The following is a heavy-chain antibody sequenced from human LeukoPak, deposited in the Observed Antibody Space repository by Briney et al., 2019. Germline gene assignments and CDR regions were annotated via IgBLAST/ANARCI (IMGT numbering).Heavy chain of an antibody. CDR1: GGSISSGTYH. CDR2: IYYSGGT. Sequence: PSETLSLTCSVSGGSISSGTYHWAWIRQSPGEGLEWIGNIYYSGGTYYKPSLKSRVTISVDTSKNQFSLNLSSVTAADTAVYFCARHGDSGLDYWGQGTLVTVSS. CDR3: ARHGDSGLDY. V-gene: IGHV4-39*01. J-gene: IGHJ4*02. D-gene: IGHD5-12*01.